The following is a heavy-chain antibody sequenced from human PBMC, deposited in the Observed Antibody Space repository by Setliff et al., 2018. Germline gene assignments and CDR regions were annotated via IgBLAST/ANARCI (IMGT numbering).Heavy chain of an antibody. CDR2: IFSNDEK. D-gene: IGHD2-2*01. CDR3: ARITEDSVILPAVSPYYYYYMDV. CDR1: GFSLSNGRMG. J-gene: IGHJ6*03. Sequence: SGPTLVNPTETLTLTCIVSGFSLSNGRMGVSWIRQPPGKALEWLAHIFSNDEKSYNTSLKTRLTISKDTSKSQVVLTLTNVDPVDTATYYCARITEDSVILPAVSPYYYYYMDVWGKGTTVTVSS. V-gene: IGHV2-26*01.